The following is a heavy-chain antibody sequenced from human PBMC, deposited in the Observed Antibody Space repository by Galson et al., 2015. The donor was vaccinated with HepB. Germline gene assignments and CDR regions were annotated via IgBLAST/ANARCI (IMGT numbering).Heavy chain of an antibody. CDR1: GDSVSSNIAA. CDR2: IYYRSRWYS. Sequence: CAISGDSVSSNIAAWNWIRQSPSRGLEWLGRIYYRSRWYSDYAVSVRSRIAINPNTSKNQYSLQLNAVTPEDTAVYYCARDDGWFDSWGQGTLVTVSS. D-gene: IGHD2-8*01. CDR3: ARDDGWFDS. V-gene: IGHV6-1*01. J-gene: IGHJ5*01.